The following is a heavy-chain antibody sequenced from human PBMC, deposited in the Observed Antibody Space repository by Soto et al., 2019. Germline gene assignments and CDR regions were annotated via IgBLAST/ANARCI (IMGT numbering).Heavy chain of an antibody. CDR1: GGSISSSSYY. CDR2: IYHTGST. Sequence: SETLSLTCTVSGGSISSSSYYWSWIRQPPGKGLEWIGYIYHTGSTNYNPSLKSRVTISLDTSKNQFSLKLSSLTAADTAVYYCARVGYCTGGSCYSDYYYGMDVWGQGTTVTVSS. J-gene: IGHJ6*02. CDR3: ARVGYCTGGSCYSDYYYGMDV. D-gene: IGHD2-15*01. V-gene: IGHV4-61*01.